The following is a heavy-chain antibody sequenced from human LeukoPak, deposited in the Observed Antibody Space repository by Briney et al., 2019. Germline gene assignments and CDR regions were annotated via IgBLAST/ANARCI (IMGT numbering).Heavy chain of an antibody. D-gene: IGHD5-24*01. Sequence: GESLKISCKGSGYSFTSYWIGWVRQMPGKGLEWMGIIYPGDSDTRYSPSFQGQVTISADKSISTAYLQWSSLKASDTAMYYCARLLVVPHPRLATTHGFDYWGQGTLVTVSS. V-gene: IGHV5-51*01. J-gene: IGHJ4*02. CDR2: IYPGDSDT. CDR3: ARLLVVPHPRLATTHGFDY. CDR1: GYSFTSYW.